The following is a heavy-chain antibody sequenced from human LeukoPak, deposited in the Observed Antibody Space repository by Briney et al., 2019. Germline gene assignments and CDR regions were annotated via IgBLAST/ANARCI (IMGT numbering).Heavy chain of an antibody. V-gene: IGHV1-69*04. D-gene: IGHD5-24*01. CDR1: GGTFSSYA. CDR3: ASSDGYNLSELDY. J-gene: IGHJ4*02. CDR2: IIPIFGIA. Sequence: SVKVSCKASGGTFSSYAISWVRQAPGQGLEWMGRIIPIFGIANYAQKFQGRVTITADKSTSTAYMEPSSLRSEDTAVYYCASSDGYNLSELDYWGQGTLVTVSS.